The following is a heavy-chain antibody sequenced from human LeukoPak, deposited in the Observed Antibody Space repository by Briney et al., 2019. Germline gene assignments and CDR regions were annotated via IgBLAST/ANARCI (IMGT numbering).Heavy chain of an antibody. Sequence: SETLSLTCTVSGGSISSYYWNWIRQPPGKGLEWIGYIDSSGSTNYNPSLKSRVTISLDTSKNQFSLNLSSVTAADTAVYYCARRVVVVSAAMRNDAFDIWGQGTMVTVSS. J-gene: IGHJ3*02. CDR2: IDSSGST. D-gene: IGHD2-2*01. V-gene: IGHV4-59*01. CDR3: ARRVVVVSAAMRNDAFDI. CDR1: GGSISSYY.